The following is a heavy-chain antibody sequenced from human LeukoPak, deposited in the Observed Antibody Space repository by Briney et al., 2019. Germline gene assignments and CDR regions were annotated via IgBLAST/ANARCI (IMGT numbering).Heavy chain of an antibody. D-gene: IGHD3-10*01. Sequence: SETLSLTCAVSGGSISSNSYYWGWIRHPPGKGLEWIGSIYYSGSTYYNPSLKSRVTISVDTSKNQFSLKLSSVTAADTAVYYCARTRYYYNSRSYGAPYYFDYWGQGTRVTVSS. V-gene: IGHV4-39*01. CDR2: IYYSGST. CDR3: ARTRYYYNSRSYGAPYYFDY. CDR1: GGSISSNSYY. J-gene: IGHJ4*02.